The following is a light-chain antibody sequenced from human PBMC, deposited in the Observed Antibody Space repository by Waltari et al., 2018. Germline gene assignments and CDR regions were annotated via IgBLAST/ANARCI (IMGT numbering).Light chain of an antibody. J-gene: IGKJ1*01. Sequence: EIVLTQSPGTLSLSPGERATLSCRASQSVSRSLAWYQQKPGQAPRLLIDEASSRATGIPDRFSGGGSGTDFSLTISRLEPEDFAVYYCQKYVSLPATFGQGTKVEIK. CDR3: QKYVSLPAT. V-gene: IGKV3-20*01. CDR2: EAS. CDR1: QSVSRS.